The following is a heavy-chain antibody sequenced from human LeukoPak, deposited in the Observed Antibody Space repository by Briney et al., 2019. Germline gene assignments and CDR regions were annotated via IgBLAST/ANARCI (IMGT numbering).Heavy chain of an antibody. CDR1: GGSFSGYY. V-gene: IGHV4-34*01. Sequence: SETLSLTCAVYGGSFSGYYWSWIRQPPGKGLEWIGEINHSGSTDYNPSLKSRVTISVDTSKNQFSLKLTSVTAADTALYYCARFSDSPISAFDLWGQGTMVTVSS. CDR3: ARFSDSPISAFDL. CDR2: INHSGST. J-gene: IGHJ3*01. D-gene: IGHD3-22*01.